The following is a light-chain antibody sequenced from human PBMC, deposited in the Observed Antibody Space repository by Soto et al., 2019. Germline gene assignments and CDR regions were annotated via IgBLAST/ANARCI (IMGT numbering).Light chain of an antibody. J-gene: IGKJ4*01. Sequence: IVMTQSPATLSVSPGERATLSCRASQSFSSYLAWYQQKPGQAPRLLIYDASTRATGVPARFSGSGSGTEFTLTINSLQSEDFASYYCQQYNQWPLTFGGGTKVEIK. CDR3: QQYNQWPLT. V-gene: IGKV3-15*01. CDR1: QSFSSY. CDR2: DAS.